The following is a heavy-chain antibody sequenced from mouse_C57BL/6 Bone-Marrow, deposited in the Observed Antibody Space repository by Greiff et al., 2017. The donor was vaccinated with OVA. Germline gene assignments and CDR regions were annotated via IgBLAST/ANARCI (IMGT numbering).Heavy chain of an antibody. CDR1: GYAFSSYW. Sequence: QVQLKESGAELVKPGASVTISCKASGYAFSSYWMNWVTQRPGKGLEWIGKLYPGDGDNSYNRKLKGKATLTAATSSSTAYMHLSRLTSEDSAFYFCESLANWVAYYAMDYWGQGTSVTVSS. D-gene: IGHD4-1*01. J-gene: IGHJ4*01. CDR3: ESLANWVAYYAMDY. CDR2: LYPGDGDN. V-gene: IGHV1-80*01.